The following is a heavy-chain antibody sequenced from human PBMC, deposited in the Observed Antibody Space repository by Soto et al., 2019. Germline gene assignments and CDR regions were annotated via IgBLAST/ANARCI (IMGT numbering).Heavy chain of an antibody. V-gene: IGHV3-33*01. J-gene: IGHJ5*02. CDR1: GFTFSNYA. CDR3: ASDLLRENWFDP. D-gene: IGHD3-16*01. CDR2: IWYDGSNK. Sequence: PGGSLRLSCAASGFTFSNYAMHWVRQAPGKGLEWVAVIWYDGSNKYYADSVKGRFTTSRDSSTNTLYLQMNSLRAEDTAVYYCASDLLRENWFDPWGQGTLVTVSS.